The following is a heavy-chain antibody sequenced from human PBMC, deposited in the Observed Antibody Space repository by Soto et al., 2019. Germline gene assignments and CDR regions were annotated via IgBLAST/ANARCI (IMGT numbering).Heavy chain of an antibody. J-gene: IGHJ4*02. V-gene: IGHV4-4*02. D-gene: IGHD1-26*01. Sequence: SETLSLTCAGSGGSVSSNNWWTWFRQPPGKGLEWIGEIYHTGSITYNPSLESRVTISVDKSNNHFSLNLSSVTAADTAIYYCAKSWELRRFFAIWGQGTLVTVPQ. CDR2: IYHTGSI. CDR3: AKSWELRRFFAI. CDR1: GGSVSSNNW.